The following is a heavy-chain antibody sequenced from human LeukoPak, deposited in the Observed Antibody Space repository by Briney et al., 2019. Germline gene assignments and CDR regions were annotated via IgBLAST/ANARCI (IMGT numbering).Heavy chain of an antibody. CDR2: IYYSGST. Sequence: SETLSLTCTVSGGCISSSSYYWGWIRQPPGKGLEWIGSIYYSGSTYYNPSLKSRVTISVDTSKNQFSLKLSSVTAADTAVYYCASQSVGATSYWGQGTLVTVSS. V-gene: IGHV4-39*07. J-gene: IGHJ4*02. CDR1: GGCISSSSYY. D-gene: IGHD1-26*01. CDR3: ASQSVGATSY.